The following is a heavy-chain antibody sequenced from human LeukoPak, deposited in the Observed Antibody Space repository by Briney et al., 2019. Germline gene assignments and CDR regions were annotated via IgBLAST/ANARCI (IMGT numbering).Heavy chain of an antibody. D-gene: IGHD6-19*01. V-gene: IGHV3-74*01. J-gene: IGHJ3*02. CDR3: ARAYQQWLPRSALDK. CDR2: INSDGTTT. CDR1: GFTFSTYW. Sequence: GGSLSLSCAASGFTFSTYWMFWVRQTPGQGLVWVSRINSDGTTTNYADSVRGRFTISRDNAKTTPFLQMSSLRAEDTAVYFCARAYQQWLPRSALDKWGQRTVVTVSS.